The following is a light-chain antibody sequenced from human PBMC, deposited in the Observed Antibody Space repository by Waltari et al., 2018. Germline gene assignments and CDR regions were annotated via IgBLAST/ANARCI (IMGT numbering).Light chain of an antibody. V-gene: IGKV3-11*01. CDR2: GAS. CDR1: QSVSSY. CDR3: HQRSNWPIT. J-gene: IGKJ5*01. Sequence: EIVLTQSPATLSLSPGERATICCRASQSVSSYLVWYQQKPGQTPRLLIYGASNRSTGIPARFSGSGSGTDFTLTISSLESEDFAVYYCHQRSNWPITFGQGTRLEIK.